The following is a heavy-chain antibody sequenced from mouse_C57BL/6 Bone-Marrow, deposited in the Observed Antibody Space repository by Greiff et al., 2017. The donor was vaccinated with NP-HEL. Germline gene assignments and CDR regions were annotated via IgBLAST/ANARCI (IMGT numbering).Heavy chain of an antibody. V-gene: IGHV14-4*01. Sequence: QLQQSGAELVRPGASVKLSCTASGFNIKDDYMHWVKQRPEQGLEWIGWIDPENGDTEYASKFQGKATITAETSSNTAYLQLSSLTSEDTAVYYCTTAELGKDYWGQGTTLTVSS. J-gene: IGHJ2*01. CDR2: IDPENGDT. D-gene: IGHD4-1*01. CDR3: TTAELGKDY. CDR1: GFNIKDDY.